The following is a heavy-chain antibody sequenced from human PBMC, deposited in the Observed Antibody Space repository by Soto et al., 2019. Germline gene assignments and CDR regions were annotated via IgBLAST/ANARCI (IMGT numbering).Heavy chain of an antibody. CDR3: AKEDWFDP. CDR2: ISASGGST. V-gene: IGHV3-23*01. CDR1: RFTFSTYA. Sequence: LRLSCAASRFTFSTYAMSWVRQAPGRGLEWVSGISASGGSTYYADSVKGRFTISRDNSKNTLYLQMNSLRAEDTALYYCAKEDWFDPWGQGTLVTVSS. J-gene: IGHJ5*02.